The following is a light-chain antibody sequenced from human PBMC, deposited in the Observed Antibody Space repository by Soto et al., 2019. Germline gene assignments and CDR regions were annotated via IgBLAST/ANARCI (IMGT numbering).Light chain of an antibody. V-gene: IGLV2-14*01. CDR3: SSYTTINTGV. CDR1: SSDVGAYGY. CDR2: ELN. J-gene: IGLJ3*02. Sequence: QSALTQPASVSGSPGQSITLSCTGTSSDVGAYGYVSWYQQHPGKSPKIILYELNNRPSGLSNRFSGSKSGNTASLTISGLKDEDEAYYYCSSYTTINTGVFGGGTKVTVL.